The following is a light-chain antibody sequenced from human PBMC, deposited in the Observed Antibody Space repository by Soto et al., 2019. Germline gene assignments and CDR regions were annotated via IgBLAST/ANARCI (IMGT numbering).Light chain of an antibody. CDR2: DVS. V-gene: IGLV2-14*03. CDR1: SSDVGGYNF. CDR3: TSYTSSITYV. J-gene: IGLJ1*01. Sequence: QSALTQPASVSGSPGQSITTSCTGTSSDVGGYNFVSWYQHHPGKAPKLIIYDVSNRPSGVSNRFSGSKSGNTASLTISGLQAEDEADYYCTSYTSSITYVFGTGTKVTVL.